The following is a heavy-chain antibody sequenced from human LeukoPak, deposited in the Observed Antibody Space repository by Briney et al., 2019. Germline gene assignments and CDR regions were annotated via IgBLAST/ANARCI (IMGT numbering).Heavy chain of an antibody. Sequence: SETLSLTCAVSGYSISSGYYWGWIRQPPGKGLEWIGSIYHSGSTYYNPSLKSRVTISVDTSKNQFSLKLSSVTVADTAVYYCARQSPDTAMAAFDYWGQGTLVTVSS. CDR3: ARQSPDTAMAAFDY. D-gene: IGHD5-18*01. CDR2: IYHSGST. J-gene: IGHJ4*02. V-gene: IGHV4-38-2*01. CDR1: GYSISSGYY.